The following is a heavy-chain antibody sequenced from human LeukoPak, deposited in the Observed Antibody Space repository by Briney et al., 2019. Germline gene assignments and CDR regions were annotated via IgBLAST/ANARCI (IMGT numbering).Heavy chain of an antibody. Sequence: GGSLRLSCVVSGFTFSSYGMNWVRQTPGKGLEWVSTISGSGTNIYYGDSVKGRFTISRDNSKNTLFLQMNSLRAEDTAVYYCAKEGGSLGASDIWGQGTMVTVSS. CDR3: AKEGGSLGASDI. CDR1: GFTFSSYG. V-gene: IGHV3-23*01. D-gene: IGHD2-15*01. J-gene: IGHJ3*02. CDR2: ISGSGTNI.